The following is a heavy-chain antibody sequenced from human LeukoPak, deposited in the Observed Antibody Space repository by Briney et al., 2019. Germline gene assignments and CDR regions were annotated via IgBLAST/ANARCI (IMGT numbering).Heavy chain of an antibody. Sequence: GGSLRLSCAASGFTFSNAWMSWVRRAPGKGLEWVGRIKSKTDGGTTDYAAPVKGRFTISRDDSKNTLYLQMNSLKTEDTAVYYCTTAIAVAGTSDYWGQGTLVTVSS. CDR1: GFTFSNAW. J-gene: IGHJ4*02. V-gene: IGHV3-15*01. CDR3: TTAIAVAGTSDY. D-gene: IGHD6-19*01. CDR2: IKSKTDGGTT.